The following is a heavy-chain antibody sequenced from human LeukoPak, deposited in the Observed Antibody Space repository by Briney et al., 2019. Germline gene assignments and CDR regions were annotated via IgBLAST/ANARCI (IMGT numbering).Heavy chain of an antibody. CDR3: TSGYSFPAPLDY. V-gene: IGHV3-15*01. CDR2: IKSKTDGGTT. D-gene: IGHD5-18*01. Sequence: GGSLRLSCAASGFTFSNAWMSWVRQAPGKGLEWVGRIKSKTDGGTTDYAAPVKGRFTISRDDSRNTLYLQMNSLKTEDTAVYYCTSGYSFPAPLDYWGQGTLVTVSS. CDR1: GFTFSNAW. J-gene: IGHJ4*02.